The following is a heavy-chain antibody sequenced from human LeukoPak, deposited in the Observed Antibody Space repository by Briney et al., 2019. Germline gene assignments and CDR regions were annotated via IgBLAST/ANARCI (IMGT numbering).Heavy chain of an antibody. V-gene: IGHV3-23*01. CDR3: AKDRRRYFDWLLGSYFDY. D-gene: IGHD3-9*01. Sequence: GGPLRLSCAASGFTFSTYAMSWVRQAPGKGLEWVSGISGSGLSTTYADSVKGRFTISRDNSKNTLYLQMNSLRAEDTAVYYCAKDRRRYFDWLLGSYFDYWGQGTLVTVSS. J-gene: IGHJ4*02. CDR1: GFTFSTYA. CDR2: ISGSGLST.